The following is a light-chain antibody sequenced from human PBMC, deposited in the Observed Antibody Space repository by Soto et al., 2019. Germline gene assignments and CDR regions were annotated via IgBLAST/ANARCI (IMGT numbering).Light chain of an antibody. CDR1: QSISGW. CDR2: DAS. CDR3: QQYESYPRT. J-gene: IGKJ1*01. Sequence: DIQMTQSPSTVSASLGDRFTITCLASQSISGWLAWYQQKPGKAPNVLIHDASSLESGVPSRFSGSGSGTEFTLTISSLQPDDSATYFCQQYESYPRTFGPGTKVDIK. V-gene: IGKV1-5*01.